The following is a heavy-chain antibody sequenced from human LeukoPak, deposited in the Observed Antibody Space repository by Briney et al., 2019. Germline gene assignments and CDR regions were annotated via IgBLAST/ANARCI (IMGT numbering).Heavy chain of an antibody. CDR1: GFTFSSYD. V-gene: IGHV3-13*01. Sequence: GGSLRLSCAASGFTFSSYDFHWVRQPTGKGLEWVSGIGTGGDTYYPDSVKGRFTISRENAKNSLYLQMNSLRAEDTAVYYCARGAGYNYPYYFDYWGQGTLVTVSS. D-gene: IGHD5-24*01. CDR3: ARGAGYNYPYYFDY. J-gene: IGHJ4*02. CDR2: IGTGGDT.